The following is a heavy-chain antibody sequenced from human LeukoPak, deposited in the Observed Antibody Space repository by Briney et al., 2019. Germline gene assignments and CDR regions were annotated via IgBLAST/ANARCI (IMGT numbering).Heavy chain of an antibody. CDR1: GLTFSSYG. V-gene: IGHV3-30*02. J-gene: IGHJ4*02. CDR2: IRYDGSNK. Sequence: GGSLRLSCAASGLTFSSYGMHWVRQAPGKGLEWVAFIRYDGSNKYYADSVKGRFTISRDNSKNTLYLQMNSLRAEDTAVYYCASFLSARTIDYWGQGTLVTVSS. D-gene: IGHD6-25*01. CDR3: ASFLSARTIDY.